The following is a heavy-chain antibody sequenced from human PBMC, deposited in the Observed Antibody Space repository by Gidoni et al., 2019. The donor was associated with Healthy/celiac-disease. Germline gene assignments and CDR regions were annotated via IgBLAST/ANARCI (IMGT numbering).Heavy chain of an antibody. CDR3: AKDHGGIVVVPAARWFDP. CDR2: ISGSGGST. D-gene: IGHD2-2*01. J-gene: IGHJ5*02. V-gene: IGHV3-23*01. Sequence: EVQLLESGGGLVQPGGSLRLSCAASGFTFSSYAMSWVRQAPGKGLEWVSAISGSGGSTYYADSVKGRFTISRDNSKNTLYLQMNSLRAEDTAVYYCAKDHGGIVVVPAARWFDPWGQGTLVTVSS. CDR1: GFTFSSYA.